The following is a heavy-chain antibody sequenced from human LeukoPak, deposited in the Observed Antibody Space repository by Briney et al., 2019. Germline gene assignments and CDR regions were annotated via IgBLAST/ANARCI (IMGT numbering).Heavy chain of an antibody. CDR2: ISYDGSNR. D-gene: IGHD1-14*01. CDR1: GFTFSRYG. V-gene: IGHV3-30*03. J-gene: IGHJ4*02. CDR3: VRDSNLSFDY. Sequence: GRSLRLSCAASGFTFSRYGMHWVRQAPDKGLEWVAVISYDGSNRYYADSVKGRFTISRDNAKNTLYLQMNSLRAEDTAVYYCVRDSNLSFDYWGQGALVTVSS.